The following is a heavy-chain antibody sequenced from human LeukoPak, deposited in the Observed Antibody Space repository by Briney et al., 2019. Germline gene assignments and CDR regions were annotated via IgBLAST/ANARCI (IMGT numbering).Heavy chain of an antibody. CDR1: GGSISSSNW. D-gene: IGHD3-22*01. CDR3: AETQSLNYYDSSGQRDY. Sequence: SGTLSLTCAVSGGSISSSNWWSWVRQPPGKGLEWIGEIYHSGSTNYNPSLKSRATISVDTSKNQFSLKLSSVTAADTAVYYCAETQSLNYYDSSGQRDYWGQGTLVTVSS. J-gene: IGHJ4*02. V-gene: IGHV4-4*02. CDR2: IYHSGST.